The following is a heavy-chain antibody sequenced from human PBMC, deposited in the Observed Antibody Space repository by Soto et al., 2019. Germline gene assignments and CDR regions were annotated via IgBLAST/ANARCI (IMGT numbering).Heavy chain of an antibody. J-gene: IGHJ4*02. D-gene: IGHD3-22*01. CDR1: GGSISSSSYY. Sequence: QLQLQESGPGLVKPSETLSLTCTVSGGSISSSSYYWGWIRQPPGKGLEWIGSLYYSGSTYYNPSLKSRVXVXXDTSNNQFSLKLCSVPAADTAVYYCVGSGYSPFDDWGQGTLVTVSS. V-gene: IGHV4-39*01. CDR2: LYYSGST. CDR3: VGSGYSPFDD.